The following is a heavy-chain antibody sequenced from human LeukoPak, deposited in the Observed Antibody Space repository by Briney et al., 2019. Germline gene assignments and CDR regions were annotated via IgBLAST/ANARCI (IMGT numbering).Heavy chain of an antibody. CDR2: ISAYNGNT. J-gene: IGHJ4*02. CDR1: GYTFTSYG. Sequence: ASVKVSCKASGYTFTSYGISWVRQAPGQGLEWMGWISAYNGNTNYAQKLQGRVTMTTDTSTSTAYMELRSLRSDDTAVYYCARVGGGRLGAITFLGLDYWGQGTLVTVSS. CDR3: ARVGGGRLGAITFLGLDY. V-gene: IGHV1-18*01. D-gene: IGHD1-26*01.